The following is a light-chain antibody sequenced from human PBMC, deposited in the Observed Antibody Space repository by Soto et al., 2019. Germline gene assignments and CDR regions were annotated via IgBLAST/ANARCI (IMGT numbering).Light chain of an antibody. CDR3: GTWDSSLSTGV. J-gene: IGLJ2*01. CDR1: TSNIGNNY. Sequence: QSVLTQPPSVSAAPGQTVTIFCTGSTSNIGNNYVAWYQQLPGTAPKLLIYDNDKRPSGVPDRFSGSKSGTSATLGITGLQTGNEADYYCGTWDSSLSTGVFGAGAQLTVL. V-gene: IGLV1-51*01. CDR2: DND.